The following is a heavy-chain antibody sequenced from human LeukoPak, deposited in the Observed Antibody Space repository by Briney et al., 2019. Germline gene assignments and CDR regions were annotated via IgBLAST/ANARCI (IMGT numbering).Heavy chain of an antibody. Sequence: GGSLRLSCAASGFTGSRNHEMGLREAPGKALEWVSVIYSGGTPYYADSVKGRFPLSRDNSKSSVYLQMNSLRAEDTAVYYCARDLIGAGHWGQGTLVTVSS. CDR3: ARDLIGAGH. CDR2: IYSGGTP. V-gene: IGHV3-53*01. CDR1: GFTGSRNH. J-gene: IGHJ4*02. D-gene: IGHD6-13*01.